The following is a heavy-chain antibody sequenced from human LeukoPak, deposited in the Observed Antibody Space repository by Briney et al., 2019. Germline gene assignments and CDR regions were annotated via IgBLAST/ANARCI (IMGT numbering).Heavy chain of an antibody. Sequence: GGSLRLSCAASGFTFIDYDMHWVRQVIGKGLEWVSAIGIRGDTHYSGSVKGRFTISRDNAKNSLYLQMNSLRAEDTAVYYCARDKGDSSGYYYLSYWGQGTLVTVSS. CDR2: IGIRGDT. CDR3: ARDKGDSSGYYYLSY. V-gene: IGHV3-13*01. J-gene: IGHJ4*02. D-gene: IGHD3-22*01. CDR1: GFTFIDYD.